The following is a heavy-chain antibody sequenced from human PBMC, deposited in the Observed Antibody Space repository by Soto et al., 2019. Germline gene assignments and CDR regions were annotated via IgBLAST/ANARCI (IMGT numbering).Heavy chain of an antibody. V-gene: IGHV3-74*02. CDR2: INTDGSST. CDR1: GFTFSSYW. CDR3: GRLRGGYYSDY. D-gene: IGHD6-13*01. Sequence: EVQLLESGGALVRPGGSLRLSCAASGFTFSSYWMHWVRQAPGKGLVWVSRINTDGSSTTYADSVKGRFTISRDNAKNTLFLQMNSLRAEDTAVYYCGRLRGGYYSDYWGQGTLVTVSS. J-gene: IGHJ4*02.